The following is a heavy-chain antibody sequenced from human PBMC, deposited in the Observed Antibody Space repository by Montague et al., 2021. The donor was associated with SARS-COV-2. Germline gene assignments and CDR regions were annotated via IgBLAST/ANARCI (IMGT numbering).Heavy chain of an antibody. Sequence: SLRLSCAASGFSFSAYEMNWVRQAPGKGLEWVSYISNSGSSSQNSDFVKGRFTISRDNAENTLYLQMDGLRGEDTAVYYCGRVNSRAEYFFDYWGQGALVTVSS. CDR2: ISNSGSSS. CDR1: GFSFSAYE. V-gene: IGHV3-48*03. J-gene: IGHJ4*02. CDR3: GRVNSRAEYFFDY. D-gene: IGHD2/OR15-2a*01.